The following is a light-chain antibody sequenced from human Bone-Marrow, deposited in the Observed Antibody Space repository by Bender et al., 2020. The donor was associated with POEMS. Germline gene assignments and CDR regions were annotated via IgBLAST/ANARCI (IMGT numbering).Light chain of an antibody. CDR1: SSNVGSDDL. Sequence: QSALTQPASVSGSPGQSITISCTGTSSNVGSDDLVSWYQQHPGRAPKLIIYEGRRRPSGVSNRFSGSKSGNTASLTISGLQAEDEAHYYCFSYIDSTTFVFGGGTKLTVL. V-gene: IGLV2-23*03. J-gene: IGLJ2*01. CDR3: FSYIDSTTFV. CDR2: EGR.